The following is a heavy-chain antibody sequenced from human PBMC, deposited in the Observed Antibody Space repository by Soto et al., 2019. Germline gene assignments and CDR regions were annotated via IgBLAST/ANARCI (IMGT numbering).Heavy chain of an antibody. J-gene: IGHJ4*02. Sequence: GGSLRLSCAASGFTFSSYAMSWVRQAPGKGLEWVSGISGCGSTTYYADSVKGRFTISRDNAKNSLYLQINSLRAEDTAVYYCARDLADSSAYGYWGQGTLVTVSS. CDR1: GFTFSSYA. V-gene: IGHV3-23*01. CDR2: ISGCGSTT. CDR3: ARDLADSSAYGY. D-gene: IGHD3-22*01.